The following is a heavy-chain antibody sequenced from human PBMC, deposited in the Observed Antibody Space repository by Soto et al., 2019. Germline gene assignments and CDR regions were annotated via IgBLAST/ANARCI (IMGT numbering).Heavy chain of an antibody. D-gene: IGHD6-13*01. CDR1: GFTFDDYA. CDR2: ISWNSGSI. J-gene: IGHJ1*01. V-gene: IGHV3-9*01. CDR3: AKGAAAGEYFQH. Sequence: GGSLRLSCAASGFTFDDYAMHWVRQAPGKGLEWVSGISWNSGSIGYADSVKGRFTISRDNAKNSLYLQMNSLRAEDTALYYCAKGAAAGEYFQHWGQGTLVTVSS.